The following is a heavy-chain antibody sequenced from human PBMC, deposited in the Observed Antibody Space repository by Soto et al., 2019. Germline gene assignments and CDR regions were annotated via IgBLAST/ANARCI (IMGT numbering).Heavy chain of an antibody. CDR3: ARRDHYYDIVYNWFDP. V-gene: IGHV1-69*06. CDR1: GGTFSSYA. D-gene: IGHD3-22*01. J-gene: IGHJ5*02. Sequence: QVQLVQSGAEVKKPGSSVKVSCKASGGTFSSYAISWVRQAPGQGLEWMGGIIPIFGTANYAQKFQGRVTITADKATSTAYMELRSLRSEDTAVYYCARRDHYYDIVYNWFDPWGQGTLVTVSS. CDR2: IIPIFGTA.